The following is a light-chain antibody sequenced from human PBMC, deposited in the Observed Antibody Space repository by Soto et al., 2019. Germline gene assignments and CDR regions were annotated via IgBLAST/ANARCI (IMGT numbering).Light chain of an antibody. J-gene: IGLJ2*01. Sequence: QSVLTQPASVSGSPGQSITISCTGTSSDVGGYNYVSWYQQHPGKAPKLMIYNVSNRPPGVSNRFSGSKSGNTASLTISGLQAEDEADYYCSSYTCSSTVVFGGGTKVTVL. CDR2: NVS. V-gene: IGLV2-14*01. CDR1: SSDVGGYNY. CDR3: SSYTCSSTVV.